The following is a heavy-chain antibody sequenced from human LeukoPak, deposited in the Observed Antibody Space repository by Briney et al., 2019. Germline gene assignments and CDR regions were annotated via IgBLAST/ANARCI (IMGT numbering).Heavy chain of an antibody. V-gene: IGHV3-48*04. CDR1: GFTFSSYS. D-gene: IGHD3-22*01. J-gene: IGHJ4*02. CDR2: ISSSSSTI. Sequence: PGGSLRLSCAASGFTFSSYSMNWVRQAPGKGLEWDSSISSSSSTIYYADSVKGRFTISRDNAKNSLYLQMNSLRAEDTAVYYCASLIYYYDSSGPDYWGQGTLVTVSS. CDR3: ASLIYYYDSSGPDY.